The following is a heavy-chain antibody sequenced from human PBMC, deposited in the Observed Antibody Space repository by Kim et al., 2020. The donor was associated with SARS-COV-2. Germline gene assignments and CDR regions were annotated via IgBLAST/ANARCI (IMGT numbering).Heavy chain of an antibody. V-gene: IGHV3-23*01. CDR3: ARDFTGRVRAVFDF. J-gene: IGHJ4*02. D-gene: IGHD3-10*01. Sequence: GGSLRLSCAASGFTFSGSAMGWVRQAPGKGLDWVSAISGSGGVTYYSDSVKGRFTISRDNSKNTLFLQMNSLRAEDTAVYYCARDFTGRVRAVFDFWGQGTLVTVSS. CDR2: ISGSGGVT. CDR1: GFTFSGSA.